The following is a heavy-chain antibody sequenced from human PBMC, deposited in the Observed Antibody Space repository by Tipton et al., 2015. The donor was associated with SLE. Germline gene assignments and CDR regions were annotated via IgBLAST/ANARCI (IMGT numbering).Heavy chain of an antibody. CDR1: GGSISSSSYY. J-gene: IGHJ4*02. Sequence: TLSLTCTVSGGSISSSSYYWSWIRQHPGKGLEWIGYIYYSGSTYYNPSLKSRVTISVDTSKNQFSLRLSSVTAADTAVYYCARDGDSGYGKFDYWGQGTLVTVSS. CDR2: IYYSGST. CDR3: ARDGDSGYGKFDY. V-gene: IGHV4-31*03. D-gene: IGHD5-12*01.